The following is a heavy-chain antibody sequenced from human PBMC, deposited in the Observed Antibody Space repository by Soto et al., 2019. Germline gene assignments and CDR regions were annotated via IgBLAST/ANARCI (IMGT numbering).Heavy chain of an antibody. V-gene: IGHV3-74*01. CDR1: GFTFSSYW. Sequence: GGSLRLSCAASGFTFSSYWMHWVRQAPGKGLVWVSRINSDGSSTSYADSVKGRFTISRDNAKNTLYLQMNSLRAEDTAVYYCARVGHGRLGLFYYYGMDVWGQGTTVTVSS. CDR3: ARVGHGRLGLFYYYGMDV. D-gene: IGHD6-25*01. J-gene: IGHJ6*02. CDR2: INSDGSST.